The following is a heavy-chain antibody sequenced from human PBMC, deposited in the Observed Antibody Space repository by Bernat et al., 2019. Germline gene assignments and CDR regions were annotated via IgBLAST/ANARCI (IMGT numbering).Heavy chain of an antibody. V-gene: IGHV1-46*03. CDR2: INPSGGST. CDR1: GYTFTSYY. Sequence: QVQLVQSGAEVKKPGASVKVSCKASGYTFTSYYMHWVRQAPGQGLEWMGIINPSGGSTSYAQKFQGRVTMTRDTSTSTVYMELSSLRSEDMAVYYCARGGVAAAGVYYFDYWGQGTLVTVSS. J-gene: IGHJ4*02. D-gene: IGHD6-13*01. CDR3: ARGGVAAAGVYYFDY.